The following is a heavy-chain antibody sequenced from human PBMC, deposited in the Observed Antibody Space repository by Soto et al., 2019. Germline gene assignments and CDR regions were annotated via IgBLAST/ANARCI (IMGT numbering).Heavy chain of an antibody. J-gene: IGHJ4*02. CDR3: ARGVDTAMVDY. Sequence: EVQLVESGGGLVQPGGSLRLSCAASGFTVSSNYMSWVRQAPGKGLEWVSVIYSGGSTYYADSVKGRFTISRDNSKNTLYLQMNSLRAEDTDVYYCARGVDTAMVDYWGQGTLVTVSS. CDR1: GFTVSSNY. V-gene: IGHV3-66*01. CDR2: IYSGGST. D-gene: IGHD5-18*01.